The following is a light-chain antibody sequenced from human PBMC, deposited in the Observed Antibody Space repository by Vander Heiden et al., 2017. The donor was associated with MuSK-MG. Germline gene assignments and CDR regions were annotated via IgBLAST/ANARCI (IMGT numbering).Light chain of an antibody. V-gene: IGKV1-27*01. Sequence: IQMTQSASSLSASVGDRVTITGRASQGISNYLAWYQQKPGKVPKLLIYAASTLQSGLPSRFSGSGSGTDFTLTISSLQPEDVATYYCQKYNSAPRTFGQGTKVEIK. CDR3: QKYNSAPRT. CDR2: AAS. J-gene: IGKJ1*01. CDR1: QGISNY.